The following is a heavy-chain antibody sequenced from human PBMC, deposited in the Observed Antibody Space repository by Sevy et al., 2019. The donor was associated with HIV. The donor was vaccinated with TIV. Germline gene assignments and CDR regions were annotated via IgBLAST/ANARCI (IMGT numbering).Heavy chain of an antibody. CDR3: VKRYSSGWYYIDY. CDR2: ICSNGGST. D-gene: IGHD6-19*01. CDR1: GFTFSSYA. Sequence: GGSLRLSCSASGFTFSSYAMHWVRQAPGKGLEYVSAICSNGGSTYYADSVKGRFTISRDNSKNTLYLQMSSLRAEDTAVYYCVKRYSSGWYYIDYWGQGTLVTVSS. V-gene: IGHV3-64D*06. J-gene: IGHJ4*02.